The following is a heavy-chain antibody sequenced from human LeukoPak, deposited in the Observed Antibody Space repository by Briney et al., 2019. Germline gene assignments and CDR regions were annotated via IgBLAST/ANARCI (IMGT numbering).Heavy chain of an antibody. J-gene: IGHJ3*02. D-gene: IGHD6-13*01. V-gene: IGHV4-4*07. CDR2: IYTSGST. Sequence: PSETLSLTCTVSGGSISSFYWSWIRQPAGKGLEWIGHIYTSGSTNYNSSLKSRVTMSVDTSKNQFSLRLSSVTAADTAVYYCARTYSSSWYSAFDIWGQGTMVTVSS. CDR3: ARTYSSSWYSAFDI. CDR1: GGSISSFY.